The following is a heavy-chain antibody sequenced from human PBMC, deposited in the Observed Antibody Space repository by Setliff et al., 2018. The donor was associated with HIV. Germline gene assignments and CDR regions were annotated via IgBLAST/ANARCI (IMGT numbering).Heavy chain of an antibody. V-gene: IGHV3-7*01. CDR3: ASWVGELPHFDY. D-gene: IGHD1-26*01. Sequence: GGSLRLSCAASGFTFSSYAMSWVRQAPGKGLEWVANIKQDGSEKYYVDSVKGRFTISRDNAKNSLYLQMNSLRAEDTAVYYCASWVGELPHFDYWGQGTLVTVSS. CDR2: IKQDGSEK. J-gene: IGHJ4*02. CDR1: GFTFSSYA.